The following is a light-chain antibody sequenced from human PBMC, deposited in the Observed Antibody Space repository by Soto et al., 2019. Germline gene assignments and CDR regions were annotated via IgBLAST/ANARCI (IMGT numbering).Light chain of an antibody. CDR3: QQRSNWPPVIT. V-gene: IGKV3-11*01. Sequence: EIVLTQSPATLSLSPGERATLSCRASQTFSSHLAWYQQKPGQAPRLLIYDASKRATGIPARFSGRGSGTDFPLTISSLQPQDFAVYYSQQRSNWPPVITFGQGTRLEIK. CDR2: DAS. J-gene: IGKJ5*01. CDR1: QTFSSH.